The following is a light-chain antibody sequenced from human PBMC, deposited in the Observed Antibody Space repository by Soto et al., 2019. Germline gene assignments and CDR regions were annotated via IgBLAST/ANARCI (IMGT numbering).Light chain of an antibody. V-gene: IGKV3D-15*01. CDR1: QSISRT. CDR2: DAS. CDR3: QQYNNWPLT. J-gene: IGKJ4*01. Sequence: IVFTHSPDALSVSQGERATLSCRASQSISRTLAWYQQKSGQPPRLLIYDASTRATGFPARFSGSGSGTEFTLTISSLQSEDFAVYYCQQYNNWPLTFGGGTKVDIK.